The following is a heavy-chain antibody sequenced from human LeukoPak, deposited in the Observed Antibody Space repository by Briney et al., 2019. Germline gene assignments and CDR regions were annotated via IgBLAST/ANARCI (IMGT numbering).Heavy chain of an antibody. CDR3: ARHNPYFDY. V-gene: IGHV4-39*01. J-gene: IGHJ4*02. CDR2: IYTTGTT. Sequence: PSETLSLTCTVTGDFISTRRCYWGWVRQPPGKGLEWIGSIYTTGTTFYNPSLKSRVAMSIDTSKNQFSLKLSSVTATDSAIYYCARHNPYFDYWGQGTLVTVSS. CDR1: GDFISTRRCY.